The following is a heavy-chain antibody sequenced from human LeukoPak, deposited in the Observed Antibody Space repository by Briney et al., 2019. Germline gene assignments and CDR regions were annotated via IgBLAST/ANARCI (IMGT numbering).Heavy chain of an antibody. CDR1: GFTFSSYW. Sequence: GGSLRHSCAASGFTFSSYWMHWVRQAPGKGLVWVSRINSAGSSTSYADSVKGRFTISRDNAKNTLYLQMNSLRAEDTAVYYCARVVTAQDFDYWGQGTLVTVSS. CDR3: ARVVTAQDFDY. J-gene: IGHJ4*02. D-gene: IGHD2-21*02. V-gene: IGHV3-74*01. CDR2: INSAGSST.